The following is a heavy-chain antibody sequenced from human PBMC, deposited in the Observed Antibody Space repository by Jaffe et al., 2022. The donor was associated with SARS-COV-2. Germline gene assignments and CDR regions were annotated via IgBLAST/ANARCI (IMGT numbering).Heavy chain of an antibody. CDR2: IYYSGST. Sequence: QVQLQESGPGLVKPSETLSLTCTVSGGSISSYYWSWIRQPPGKGLEWIGYIYYSGSTNYNPSLKSRVTISVDTSKNQFSLKLSSVTAADTAVYYCARHVGGGEWYYFDYWGQGTLVTVSS. CDR1: GGSISSYY. J-gene: IGHJ4*02. D-gene: IGHD2-8*02. V-gene: IGHV4-59*08. CDR3: ARHVGGGEWYYFDY.